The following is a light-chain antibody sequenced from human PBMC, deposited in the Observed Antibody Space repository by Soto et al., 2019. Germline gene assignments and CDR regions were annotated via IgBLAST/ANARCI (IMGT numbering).Light chain of an antibody. Sequence: QSALTQPASVSGSPGQSITISCTGTSSDIGGYNYFSWYQQHPGTAPKLMIYDVSNRPAGVSNLFSGSKSGNTASLTISGLQAEDEADYYCSSYRSSSLVVFGGGTKVTVL. CDR1: SSDIGGYNY. V-gene: IGLV2-14*01. CDR2: DVS. CDR3: SSYRSSSLVV. J-gene: IGLJ2*01.